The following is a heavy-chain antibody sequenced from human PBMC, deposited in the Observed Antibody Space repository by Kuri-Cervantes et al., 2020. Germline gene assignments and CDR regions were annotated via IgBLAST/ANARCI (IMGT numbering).Heavy chain of an antibody. D-gene: IGHD6-6*01. CDR1: GFTFSSYW. J-gene: IGHJ6*02. CDR2: ISGSGGST. Sequence: GGSLRLSCAASGFTFSSYWMSWVRQAPGKGLEWVSAISGSGGSTYYADSVKGRFTISRDNSKNSLYLQMNSLRSEDTALYYCAKDLSSIAARRGMYYGMDVWDQGTTVTVSS. V-gene: IGHV3-23*01. CDR3: AKDLSSIAARRGMYYGMDV.